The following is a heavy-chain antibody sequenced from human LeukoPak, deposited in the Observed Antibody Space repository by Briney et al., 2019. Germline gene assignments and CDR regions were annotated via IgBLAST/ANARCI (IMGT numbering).Heavy chain of an antibody. V-gene: IGHV3-33*01. D-gene: IGHD2-21*02. CDR2: IWYDGSNK. CDR3: ARDESDEGWFDP. Sequence: GGSLRLSCAASGFTFSSYGMHWVRQAPGKGLEWVAVIWYDGSNKYYADSVKGRFTISRDNSKNTLYLQMNSLRAEDTAVYYCARDESDEGWFDPWGQGTLVSVFS. J-gene: IGHJ5*02. CDR1: GFTFSSYG.